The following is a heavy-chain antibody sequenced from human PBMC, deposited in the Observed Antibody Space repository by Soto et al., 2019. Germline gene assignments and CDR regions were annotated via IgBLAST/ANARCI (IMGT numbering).Heavy chain of an antibody. Sequence: QITLKESGPTLVKPTQTLTLTYSFSGFSLTTGVGVGWIRQPPGKALEWLAIIYWNDEKLYNPSLKTRLTITKDTSKNQVVLTVTDMDPVDTATYYCAHRVNMARGPYNYFGPWGQGTLVTVSS. J-gene: IGHJ5*02. CDR3: AHRVNMARGPYNYFGP. V-gene: IGHV2-5*01. CDR1: GFSLTTGVG. CDR2: IYWNDEK. D-gene: IGHD3-10*01.